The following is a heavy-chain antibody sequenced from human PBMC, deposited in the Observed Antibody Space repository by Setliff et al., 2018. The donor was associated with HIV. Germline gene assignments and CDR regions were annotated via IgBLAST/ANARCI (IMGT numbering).Heavy chain of an antibody. V-gene: IGHV1-69*13. CDR2: IIPIFGTP. J-gene: IGHJ6*03. CDR1: GGSFSSHT. Sequence: SVKVSCKASGGSFSSHTINWVRQAPGQGPEWMGGIIPIFGTPKYAQKFQGRVTITADESTSTAYMELSSLRSEDTAVYYCATAGEMATIGYSYYYMDVGGKGTTVTVSS. D-gene: IGHD3-10*01. CDR3: ATAGEMATIGYSYYYMDV.